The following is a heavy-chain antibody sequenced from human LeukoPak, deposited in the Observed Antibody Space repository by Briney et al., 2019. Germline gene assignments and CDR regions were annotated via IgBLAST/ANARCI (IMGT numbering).Heavy chain of an antibody. V-gene: IGHV4-4*07. D-gene: IGHD2-2*03. Sequence: SETLSLTCTVSGGSLSSYYWSWVRQPAGKGLEWIGRIYTSGSTNYNPSLKSRVTMSVDTSKNQFSLKLSSVTAADTAVYYCARDGYCSSTSCYDAFDIWGQGTMVTVS. CDR2: IYTSGST. CDR3: ARDGYCSSTSCYDAFDI. CDR1: GGSLSSYY. J-gene: IGHJ3*02.